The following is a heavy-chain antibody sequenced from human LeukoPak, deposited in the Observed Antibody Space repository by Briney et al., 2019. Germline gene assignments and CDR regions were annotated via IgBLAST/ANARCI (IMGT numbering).Heavy chain of an antibody. CDR3: ARAGKPMAGKYYFDF. CDR1: GFTVSTNY. CDR2: IHPDGYT. J-gene: IGHJ4*02. V-gene: IGHV3-53*01. D-gene: IGHD6-19*01. Sequence: GGSLRLSCAASGFTVSTNYMCSVRQDPGKGLEWVSIIHPDGYTHYADSVKGRFTISRGNSKNTLFLQMDSLRAEDTAVYYCARAGKPMAGKYYFDFWGQGTLVTVSS.